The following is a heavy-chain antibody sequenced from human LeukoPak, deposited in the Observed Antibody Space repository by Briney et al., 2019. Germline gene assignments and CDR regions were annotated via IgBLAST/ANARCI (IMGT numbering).Heavy chain of an antibody. CDR1: GFTFSTYA. J-gene: IGHJ4*02. CDR2: VSYDGSNK. Sequence: GGSLRLSCAASGFTFSTYAMHWVRQAPGKELEWVAAVSYDGSNKNYADSVKGRFTISRDNSKNTLYLQMNSLRAEDTAVYYCARGVRIAVAGYIDYWGQGTLVTVSS. D-gene: IGHD6-19*01. V-gene: IGHV3-30*04. CDR3: ARGVRIAVAGYIDY.